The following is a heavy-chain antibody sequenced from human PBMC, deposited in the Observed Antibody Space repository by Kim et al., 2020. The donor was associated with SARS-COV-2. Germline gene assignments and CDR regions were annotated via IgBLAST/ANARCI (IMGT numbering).Heavy chain of an antibody. D-gene: IGHD5-12*01. V-gene: IGHV3-7*03. CDR2: IKQDGSEK. J-gene: IGHJ6*02. CDR3: ARVATDYYYYGMDV. CDR1: GFTFSSYW. Sequence: GGSLRLSCAASGFTFSSYWMSWVRQAPGKGLEWVANIKQDGSEKYYVDSVKGRFTISRDNAKNSLYLQMNSLRAEDTAVYYCARVATDYYYYGMDVWGQGTTVTVSS.